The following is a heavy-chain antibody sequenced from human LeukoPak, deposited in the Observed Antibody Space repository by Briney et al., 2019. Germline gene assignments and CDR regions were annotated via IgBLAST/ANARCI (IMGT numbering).Heavy chain of an antibody. CDR2: IIPIFGTA. CDR1: GGTFSSYA. V-gene: IGHV1-69*06. D-gene: IGHD3-16*01. Sequence: GASVKVSCKASGGTFSSYAISCVRQAPGRGLEWMGGIIPIFGTANYAQKFQGRVTITADKSTSTAYMELSSLRSEDTAVYYCVGGSRFTKGSYFDYWGQGTLVTVSS. J-gene: IGHJ4*02. CDR3: VGGSRFTKGSYFDY.